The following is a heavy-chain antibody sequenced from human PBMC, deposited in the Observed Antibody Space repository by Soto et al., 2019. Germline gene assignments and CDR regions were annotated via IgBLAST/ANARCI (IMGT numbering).Heavy chain of an antibody. D-gene: IGHD3-10*01. CDR1: GGSFSGYY. CDR2: INHSGST. J-gene: IGHJ6*02. CDR3: ARDYYGDYYYGMDV. V-gene: IGHV4-34*01. Sequence: SETLSLTCAVYGGSFSGYYWSWIRQPPGKGLEWIGEINHSGSTNYNPSLKSRVTISVDTSKNQFSLKLSSVTAADTAVYYCARDYYGDYYYGMDVWGQGTTVTVSS.